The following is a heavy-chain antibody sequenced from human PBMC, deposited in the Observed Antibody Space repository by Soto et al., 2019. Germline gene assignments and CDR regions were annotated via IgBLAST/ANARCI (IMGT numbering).Heavy chain of an antibody. CDR1: GFIFNSYG. CDR3: AREAEYSSVFDY. Sequence: QVHLVESGGGVVLPARSLRLSCVASGFIFNSYGFHWVRQAPGRGLEWVAAISYDGNDKNYADSVKGRFTISRDNSNNTLFLQMDSLKPEDTALYYCAREAEYSSVFDYWGQGSLVTVSS. V-gene: IGHV3-30-3*01. D-gene: IGHD6-6*01. CDR2: ISYDGNDK. J-gene: IGHJ4*02.